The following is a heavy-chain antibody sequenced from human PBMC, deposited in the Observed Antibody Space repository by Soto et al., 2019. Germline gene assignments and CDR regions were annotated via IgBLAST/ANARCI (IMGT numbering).Heavy chain of an antibody. Sequence: GGSLRLSCAASGFTFNAHAMSWVRQTPGKGLEWVSSISGSGVTTNYADSVKGRFIISRDNSKNSLYLQMNSLRDEDTAVYYCASVGRDSEYSGYIYYYYGMDVWGQGTTVTVCS. V-gene: IGHV3-23*01. CDR2: ISGSGVTT. CDR3: ASVGRDSEYSGYIYYYYGMDV. D-gene: IGHD3-22*01. J-gene: IGHJ6*02. CDR1: GFTFNAHA.